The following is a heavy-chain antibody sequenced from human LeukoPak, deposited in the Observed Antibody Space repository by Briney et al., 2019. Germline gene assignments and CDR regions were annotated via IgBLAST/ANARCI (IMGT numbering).Heavy chain of an antibody. D-gene: IGHD5-24*01. CDR2: INHSGST. V-gene: IGHV4-34*01. J-gene: IGHJ4*02. Sequence: PSETLSLTCAVFAGSLSASDCSWTRQPPGKGLEWIGEINHSGSTNYNPSLKSRVTISVDTSKNQFSLKLISVTAADTAVYYCASRSLDGYKNCWGQGTLVTVSS. CDR3: ASRSLDGYKNC. CDR1: AGSLSASD.